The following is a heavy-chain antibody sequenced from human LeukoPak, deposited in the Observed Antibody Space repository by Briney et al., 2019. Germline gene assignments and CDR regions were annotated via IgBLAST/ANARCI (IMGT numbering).Heavy chain of an antibody. CDR3: AKHQQVYGDSLMDV. D-gene: IGHD4-17*01. V-gene: IGHV3-23*01. CDR1: GFTFNDHA. J-gene: IGHJ6*02. CDR2: ISGSGGRT. Sequence: PGGSLRLSCAASGFTFNDHAMSWVRQAPGKGLEWVSTISGSGGRTYYTDSVKGRFTISRDNSKNTLYLQMSSLRGEDTAVYYCAKHQQVYGDSLMDVWGQGTTVTVSS.